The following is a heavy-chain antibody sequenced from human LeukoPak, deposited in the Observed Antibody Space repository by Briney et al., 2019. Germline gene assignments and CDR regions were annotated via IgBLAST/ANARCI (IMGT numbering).Heavy chain of an antibody. J-gene: IGHJ6*03. CDR2: IIPIFGTA. D-gene: IGHD2-2*01. CDR3: ASSAAIWSNYYYYMDV. V-gene: IGHV1-69*05. CDR1: GGTFSSYA. Sequence: SVKVSCKASGGTFSSYAISWVRQAPGQGLEWMGGIIPIFGTANYAQKFQGRVTITTDESTSTAYMELSSLRSEDTAVYYCASSAAIWSNYYYYMDVWGKGTTVTVSS.